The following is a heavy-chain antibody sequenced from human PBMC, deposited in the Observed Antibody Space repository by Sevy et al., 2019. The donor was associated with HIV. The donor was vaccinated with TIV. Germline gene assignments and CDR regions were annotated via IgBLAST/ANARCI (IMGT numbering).Heavy chain of an antibody. CDR1: GFTVSSNY. Sequence: GSLRLSCAASGFTVSSNYMSWVRQAPGKGLEWVSVIYSGGSTYYADSVKGRFTISRDNSKNTLYLQMNSLRAEDTAVYYCASRYYYGSGSYYRWSWDVWGQGTTVTVSS. D-gene: IGHD3-10*01. CDR2: IYSGGST. J-gene: IGHJ6*02. CDR3: ASRYYYGSGSYYRWSWDV. V-gene: IGHV3-53*01.